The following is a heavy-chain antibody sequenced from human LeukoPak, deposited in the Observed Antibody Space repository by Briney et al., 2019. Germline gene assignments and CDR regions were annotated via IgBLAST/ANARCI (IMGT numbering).Heavy chain of an antibody. CDR3: ARLSGGYSKFDL. J-gene: IGHJ5*02. V-gene: IGHV3-74*03. CDR2: INGDGSTT. Sequence: GGSLRLSCAASGFTFSSYWMHWXXQAPGKGLVXVSRINGDGSTTKYADSVKGRFTISRDSAENTLFLQMNSLRAEDTAVYYCARLSGGYSKFDLWGQGTLVTVSS. CDR1: GFTFSSYW. D-gene: IGHD2-21*02.